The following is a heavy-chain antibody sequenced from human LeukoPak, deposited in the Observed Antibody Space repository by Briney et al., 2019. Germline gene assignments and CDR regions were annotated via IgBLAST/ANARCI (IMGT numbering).Heavy chain of an antibody. CDR3: ARHNSWDYSNSRYYYYYMDV. Sequence: PSETLSLTCTVSGGSISSYYWSWIRQAPGKGLEWIGYIYTSGSTNYNPSLKSRVTISVDTSKNQFSLKLSSVTAADTAVYYCARHNSWDYSNSRYYYYYMDVWGKGTTVTVSS. V-gene: IGHV4-4*09. D-gene: IGHD4-11*01. J-gene: IGHJ6*03. CDR1: GGSISSYY. CDR2: IYTSGST.